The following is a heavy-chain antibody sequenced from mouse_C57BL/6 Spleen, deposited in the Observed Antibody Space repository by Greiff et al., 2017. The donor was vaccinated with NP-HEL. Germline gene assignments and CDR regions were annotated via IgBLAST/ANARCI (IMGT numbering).Heavy chain of an antibody. D-gene: IGHD1-1*01. CDR1: GYTFTSYW. CDR3: ARSDYYGSRVYYAMDY. J-gene: IGHJ4*01. V-gene: IGHV1-64*01. Sequence: VQLQQPGAELVKPGASVKLSCKASGYTFTSYWMHWVKQRPGQGLEWIGMIHPNSGSTNYNEKFKSKATLTVDKSSSTAYMPLSSLTSEDSAVYYCARSDYYGSRVYYAMDYWGQGTSVTVSS. CDR2: IHPNSGST.